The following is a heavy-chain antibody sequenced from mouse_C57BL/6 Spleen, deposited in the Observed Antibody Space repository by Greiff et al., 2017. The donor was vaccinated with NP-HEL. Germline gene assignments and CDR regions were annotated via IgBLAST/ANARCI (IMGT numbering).Heavy chain of an antibody. CDR3: ARGYYGYDFDY. Sequence: QVQLQQPGAELVKPGASVKLSCKASGYTFTSYWMHWVKQRPGQGLEWIGIIHPNSGSTNYNEKFKSKATLTVDKSSSTAYMQLSSLTSEDSAVYYCARGYYGYDFDYWGQGTTLTVSS. V-gene: IGHV1-64*01. J-gene: IGHJ2*01. D-gene: IGHD2-2*01. CDR2: IHPNSGST. CDR1: GYTFTSYW.